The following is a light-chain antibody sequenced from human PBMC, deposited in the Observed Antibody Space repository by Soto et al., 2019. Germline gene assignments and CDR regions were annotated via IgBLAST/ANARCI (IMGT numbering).Light chain of an antibody. CDR2: GAS. V-gene: IGKV3-20*01. CDR3: QQYCSSSWT. J-gene: IGKJ1*01. Sequence: EIVLTQSPGTLSLSPGERATLSCRASQSVSSSYLAWYQQKPGQAPRLLIYGASSRATGIPDRFSGSGSGTDSTLTISRLEPEDFAVYYCQQYCSSSWTFGQGTKVEIK. CDR1: QSVSSSY.